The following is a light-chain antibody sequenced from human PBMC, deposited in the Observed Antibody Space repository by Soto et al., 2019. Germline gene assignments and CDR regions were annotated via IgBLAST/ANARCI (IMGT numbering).Light chain of an antibody. V-gene: IGLV2-23*01. J-gene: IGLJ1*01. CDR3: CSYAGSFTYV. CDR2: EAT. CDR1: SSDVGTYNV. Sequence: QSALTQPVSVSGSPGQSITISCTGTSSDVGTYNVVSWYRQHPGKAPELMIYEATKRPSGVSNRFSGSKSGNMASLTISGLQAEDEADYFCCSYAGSFTYVFGTGTKLTVL.